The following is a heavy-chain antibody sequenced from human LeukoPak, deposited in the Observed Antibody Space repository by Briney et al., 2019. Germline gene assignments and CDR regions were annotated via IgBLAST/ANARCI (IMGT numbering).Heavy chain of an antibody. CDR1: GGSVSSDNYY. CDR3: ARGRRPYYFDY. J-gene: IGHJ4*02. V-gene: IGHV4-39*07. CDR2: ISHTGST. Sequence: SETLSLTCTVSGGSVSSDNYYWGWIRQPPGKGLEWIGSISHTGSTFHSPSLKGRVTMSVDTSKNQFSLKVRSVTAADTAVYCCARGRRPYYFDYWGQGTLVTVSS.